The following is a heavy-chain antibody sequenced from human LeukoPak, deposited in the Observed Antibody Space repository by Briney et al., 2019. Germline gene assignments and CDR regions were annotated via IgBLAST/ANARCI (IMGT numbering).Heavy chain of an antibody. Sequence: SVKVSCKASGYTLTGYYMHWVRQAPGQRLEWMGRIIPILGIANYAQKFQGRVTITADKSTSTAYMELSSLRSEDTAVYYCARVPALAAAGPVDYWGQGTLVTVSS. J-gene: IGHJ4*02. CDR3: ARVPALAAAGPVDY. D-gene: IGHD6-13*01. CDR1: GYTLTGYY. CDR2: IIPILGIA. V-gene: IGHV1-69*04.